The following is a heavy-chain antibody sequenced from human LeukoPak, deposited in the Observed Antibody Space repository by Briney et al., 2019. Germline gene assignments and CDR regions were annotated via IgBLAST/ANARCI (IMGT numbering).Heavy chain of an antibody. V-gene: IGHV3-23*01. J-gene: IGHJ3*02. Sequence: GGSLRLSCVVSGFTFSSYAMSWVRQAPGKGLEWVSAISGSGGSTDYADSVKGRFTISRDNSKNTLYLQMNSLRAEDTAVYYCAKDESRTLTSPGAFDIWGQGTMVTVSS. CDR1: GFTFSSYA. CDR2: ISGSGGST. CDR3: AKDESRTLTSPGAFDI. D-gene: IGHD3-10*01.